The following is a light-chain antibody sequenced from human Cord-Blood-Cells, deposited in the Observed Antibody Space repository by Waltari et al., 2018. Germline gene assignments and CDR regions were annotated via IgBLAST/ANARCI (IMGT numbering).Light chain of an antibody. J-gene: IGLJ2*01. V-gene: IGLV2-23*01. Sequence: QSALTQPASVSGSPGQSITISCTGTSSDVGSYNLVSWYQQHPGKAPKLMIYEGSKRPSGFSNRFSGSKSGNTASLTISGLQAEDDADYYCCSYAGSSTYVVFGGGTKLTVL. CDR3: CSYAGSSTYVV. CDR1: SSDVGSYNL. CDR2: EGS.